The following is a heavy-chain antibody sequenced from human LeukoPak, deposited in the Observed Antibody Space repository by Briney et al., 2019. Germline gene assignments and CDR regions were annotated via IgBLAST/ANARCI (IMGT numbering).Heavy chain of an antibody. CDR1: GGSISSGGYY. Sequence: SETLSLTCTVSGGSISSGGYYWSWIRQHPGKGLEWIGYIYYSGSTYYNPSLKSRVTISVDTSKNQFSLKLSSVTAADTAVYYCARSNAAWSHYYYYYYMDVWGKGTTVTVPS. CDR3: ARSNAAWSHYYYYYYMDV. J-gene: IGHJ6*03. V-gene: IGHV4-31*03. D-gene: IGHD2-15*01. CDR2: IYYSGST.